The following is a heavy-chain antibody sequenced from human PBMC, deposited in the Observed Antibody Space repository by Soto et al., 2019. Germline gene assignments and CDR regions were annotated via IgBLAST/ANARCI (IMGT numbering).Heavy chain of an antibody. CDR3: ASRDPYGDYAHAFDV. V-gene: IGHV4-4*02. CDR2: IYQSGYA. J-gene: IGHJ3*01. D-gene: IGHD4-17*01. CDR1: GGSISSSRW. Sequence: PSETLSLTCAVSGGSISSSRWWNWVRQPPGKGLEWIGDIYQSGYANYVPSLKGRLTISVDRSKSQISLTLRSVTAADTAIYYCASRDPYGDYAHAFDVWGRGTMVTVSS.